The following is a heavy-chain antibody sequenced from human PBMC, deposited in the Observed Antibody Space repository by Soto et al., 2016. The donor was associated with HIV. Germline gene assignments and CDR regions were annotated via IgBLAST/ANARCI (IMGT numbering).Heavy chain of an antibody. J-gene: IGHJ6*01. CDR1: GGSISSSSYN. CDR2: ISYSGRT. V-gene: IGHV4-39*01. CDR3: ARRRVTRRTGYYYYGL. Sequence: QLQESGPGLVKPSETLSLNCTVSGGSISSSSYNWGWIRQPPGKGLEWIGSISYSGRTYYNLSLKSRVTISVDTSKNQFSLKVSSVTAADTAVYYCARRRVTRRTGYYYYGL. D-gene: IGHD3-9*01.